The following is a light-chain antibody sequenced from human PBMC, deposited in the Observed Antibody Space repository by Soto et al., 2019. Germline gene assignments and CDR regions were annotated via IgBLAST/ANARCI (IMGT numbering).Light chain of an antibody. V-gene: IGLV1-51*01. Sequence: QSVLTQPPSVSAAPGQKVTTSCSGSSSNIGNNYVSWYQQLPGTAPKLLIYDNSDRPSGIPDRFSGSKSGTSATLGITGLQTGDEADYYCGTWDSSLSAGVFGTGTKLTVL. CDR1: SSNIGNNY. CDR3: GTWDSSLSAGV. J-gene: IGLJ1*01. CDR2: DNS.